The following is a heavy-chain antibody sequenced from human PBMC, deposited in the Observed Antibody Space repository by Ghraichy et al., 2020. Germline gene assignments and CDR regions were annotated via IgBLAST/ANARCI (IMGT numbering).Heavy chain of an antibody. Sequence: TLSLTCSVSGDSINSGGSYWNWIRQHPGKGLEWIGYIYHNGDTYYNPSLKSRVTISVDTSKNQFSLKLTYVTAADTAIYYCARDRNDYGKGGDFDYWGQGTLVTVSS. CDR3: ARDRNDYGKGGDFDY. V-gene: IGHV4-31*02. CDR2: IYHNGDT. J-gene: IGHJ4*02. CDR1: GDSINSGGSY. D-gene: IGHD4-17*01.